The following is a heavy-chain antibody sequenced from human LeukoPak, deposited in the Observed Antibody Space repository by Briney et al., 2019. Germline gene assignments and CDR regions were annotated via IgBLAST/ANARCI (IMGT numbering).Heavy chain of an antibody. CDR3: AREVGVTTDWYFDL. J-gene: IGHJ2*01. Sequence: SETLSLTCTVSGGSISSYYWSWIRQPPGKGLEWIGYIYYSGSTNYNPSPKSRVTISVDTSKNQFSLKLSSVTAADTAVYYCAREVGVTTDWYFDLWGRGTLVTVSS. V-gene: IGHV4-59*12. CDR1: GGSISSYY. D-gene: IGHD4-11*01. CDR2: IYYSGST.